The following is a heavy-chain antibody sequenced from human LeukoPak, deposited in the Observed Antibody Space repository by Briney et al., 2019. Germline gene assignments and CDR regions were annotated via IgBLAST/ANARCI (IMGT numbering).Heavy chain of an antibody. CDR3: ARKYSSPLGYYYYYMDV. V-gene: IGHV1-18*01. CDR1: GYTFTSYG. Sequence: ASVKVSCKASGYTFTSYGISWVRQAPGQGLEWMGWISAYNGNTNYAQKLQGRVTMTTDTSTSTAYMELRSLRSDDTAVYYCARKYSSPLGYYYYYMDVWGKGTTVTVSS. CDR2: ISAYNGNT. J-gene: IGHJ6*03. D-gene: IGHD6-6*01.